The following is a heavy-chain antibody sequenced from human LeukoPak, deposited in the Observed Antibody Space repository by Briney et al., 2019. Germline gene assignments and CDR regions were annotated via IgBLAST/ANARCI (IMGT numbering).Heavy chain of an antibody. CDR1: GGSISSYY. V-gene: IGHV4-4*07. CDR3: ARERISDYYDSSGYYPRIDYYYGMDV. CDR2: IYTSGST. J-gene: IGHJ6*02. D-gene: IGHD3-22*01. Sequence: SETLSLTCTVSGGSISSYYWSWIRQPAGKGLEWIGRIYTSGSTNYNPSLKSRVTMSVDTSKNQFSLKLSSVTAADTAVYYCARERISDYYDSSGYYPRIDYYYGMDVWGQGTTVTVSS.